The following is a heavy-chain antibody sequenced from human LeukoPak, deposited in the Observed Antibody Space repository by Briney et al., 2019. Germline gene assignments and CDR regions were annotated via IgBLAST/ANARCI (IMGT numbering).Heavy chain of an antibody. CDR1: GFTFSSHS. V-gene: IGHV3-23*01. J-gene: IGHJ4*02. D-gene: IGHD3-9*01. CDR2: ISGSNSSM. CDR3: AKYAALTSHYNPIY. Sequence: PGGSLRLSCAASGFTFSSHSMNWVRRAPGKGLEWVSGISGSNSSMSYADSVKGRFVISRDNSKNTLFLQMNNLRAEDTAVYYCAKYAALTSHYNPIYWGQGTLVTVSS.